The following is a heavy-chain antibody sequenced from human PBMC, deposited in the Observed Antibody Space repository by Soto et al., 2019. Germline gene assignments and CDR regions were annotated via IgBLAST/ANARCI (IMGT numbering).Heavy chain of an antibody. J-gene: IGHJ6*02. CDR2: IKSKTDGGTT. Sequence: GGSLRLSCAASGFTFSNAWMSWVRQAPGKGLEWVGRIKSKTDGGTTDYAAPVKGRFTISRDDSKNTLYLQMNSLKTEDTAVYYCARDGGIAAAGYGMDVWGQGTTVTVSS. CDR1: GFTFSNAW. CDR3: ARDGGIAAAGYGMDV. V-gene: IGHV3-15*01. D-gene: IGHD6-13*01.